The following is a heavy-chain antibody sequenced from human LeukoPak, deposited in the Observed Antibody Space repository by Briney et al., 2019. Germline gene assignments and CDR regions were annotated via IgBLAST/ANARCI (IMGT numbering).Heavy chain of an antibody. D-gene: IGHD3-10*01. V-gene: IGHV4-34*01. CDR1: GGSFSGYY. CDR2: INHSGST. CDR3: ARTNVRYGSGSYYKTPRQYYFDY. Sequence: SETLSLACAVYGGSFSGYYWSWIRQPPGKGLEWMGEINHSGSTNYKPSLKTRVTISVDTSKNHFSQKLSSVTLAATPLFYCARTNVRYGSGSYYKTPRQYYFDYWGQGTLVTVSS. J-gene: IGHJ4*02.